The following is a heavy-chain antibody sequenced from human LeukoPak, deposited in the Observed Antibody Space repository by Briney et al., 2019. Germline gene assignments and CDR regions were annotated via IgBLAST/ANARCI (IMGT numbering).Heavy chain of an antibody. J-gene: IGHJ4*02. CDR3: ATEAYDVVQWLGLIDY. V-gene: IGHV1-69*04. CDR2: IIPILGIA. Sequence: GASVKVSCKASGGTFSSYAISWVRQAPGQGLEWMGRIIPILGIANYAQKFQGRVTITADKSTSTAYMELSSLRSEDTAVYYCATEAYDVVQWLGLIDYWGQGTLVTVSS. D-gene: IGHD6-19*01. CDR1: GGTFSSYA.